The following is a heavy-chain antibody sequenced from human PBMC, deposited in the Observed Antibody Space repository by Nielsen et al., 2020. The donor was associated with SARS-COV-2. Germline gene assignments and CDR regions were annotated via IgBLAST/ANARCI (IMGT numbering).Heavy chain of an antibody. D-gene: IGHD2-8*01. CDR2: IYYSGST. V-gene: IGHV4-39*01. Sequence: SETLSLTCTVSGGSISSSSYYWGWIRQPPGKGLEWIGSIYYSGSTYYNPSLESRVTISVDTSKNQFSLKLSSVTAADTAVYYCASHSDIVLMVYAPFDYWGQGTLVTVSS. CDR1: GGSISSSSYY. J-gene: IGHJ4*02. CDR3: ASHSDIVLMVYAPFDY.